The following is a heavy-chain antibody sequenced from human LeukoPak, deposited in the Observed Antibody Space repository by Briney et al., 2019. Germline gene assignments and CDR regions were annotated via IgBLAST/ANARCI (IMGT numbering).Heavy chain of an antibody. Sequence: PGGSLRLSCAASGFTFSSYGMHWVRQAPGKGLEWVAFIRYDGSNKYYADSVNGRFTISRDNSKNTLYLQMNSLRAEDTAVYYCATYRWDSSGYYPFDYWGQGTLVTVSS. CDR2: IRYDGSNK. CDR1: GFTFSSYG. D-gene: IGHD3-22*01. CDR3: ATYRWDSSGYYPFDY. V-gene: IGHV3-30*02. J-gene: IGHJ4*02.